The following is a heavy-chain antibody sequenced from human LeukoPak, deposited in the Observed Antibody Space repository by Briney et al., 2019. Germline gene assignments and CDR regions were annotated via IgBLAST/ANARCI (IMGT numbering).Heavy chain of an antibody. J-gene: IGHJ4*02. Sequence: SETLSLTCVVYGGSFSAYYWSWIRQPPGKGLEWIGEINHSGSTNYNPSLKSRVTISVDTSKNQFSLKLSSVTAADTAVYYCARGQYGDYGYWGQGTLVTVSS. CDR1: GGSFSAYY. V-gene: IGHV4-34*01. CDR2: INHSGST. CDR3: ARGQYGDYGY. D-gene: IGHD4-17*01.